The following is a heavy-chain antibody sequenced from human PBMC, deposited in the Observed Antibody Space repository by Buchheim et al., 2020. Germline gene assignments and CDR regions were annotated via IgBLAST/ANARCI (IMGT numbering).Heavy chain of an antibody. CDR1: GFTFSSYA. J-gene: IGHJ4*02. Sequence: EVQLLDSGGGLVQTGGSLRLSCAASGFTFSSYAMRWVRQAPGKVLEWVSAISGSGAHTYYADSVKGRFTISRDNSKNTLFLQMNSLRAEDTAVYYCAKGSAYGGREGYFDYWGQGTL. V-gene: IGHV3-23*01. CDR3: AKGSAYGGREGYFDY. CDR2: ISGSGAHT. D-gene: IGHD4-23*01.